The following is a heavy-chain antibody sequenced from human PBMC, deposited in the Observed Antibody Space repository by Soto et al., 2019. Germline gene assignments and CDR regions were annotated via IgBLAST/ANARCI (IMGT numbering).Heavy chain of an antibody. V-gene: IGHV4-4*02. CDR1: GGSISSSNW. Sequence: PSETLSLTCAVSGGSISSSNWWSWVRQPPGKGLEWIGEIYHSGSTNYNPSLKSRVTISVDKSKNQFSLKLSSVTTADTAVYYCARDPADRGDYFDYWGQGTLVTVSS. D-gene: IGHD3-10*01. J-gene: IGHJ4*02. CDR3: ARDPADRGDYFDY. CDR2: IYHSGST.